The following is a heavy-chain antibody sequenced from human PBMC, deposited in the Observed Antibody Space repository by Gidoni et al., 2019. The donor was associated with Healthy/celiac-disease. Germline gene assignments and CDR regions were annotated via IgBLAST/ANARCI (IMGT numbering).Heavy chain of an antibody. V-gene: IGHV2-5*01. CDR2: MYWNDDK. J-gene: IGHJ3*02. Sequence: QITLKESGPTLVKPTQTLTLTCTFSGFSLSTSGVGVGWIRQHPGKALAWRALMYWNDDKRYSPSLKSRLIITKDTSKKQVVLTMTNRDPVDTATYYCANLRLTDDAFDIWGKGTMVNVAS. CDR1: GFSLSTSGVG. CDR3: ANLRLTDDAFDI.